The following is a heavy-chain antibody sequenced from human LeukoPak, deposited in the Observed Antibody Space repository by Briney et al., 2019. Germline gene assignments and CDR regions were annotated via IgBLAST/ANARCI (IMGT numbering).Heavy chain of an antibody. V-gene: IGHV1-18*01. CDR2: ISAYNGNT. Sequence: ASVKVSCKASGYTFTSYGIRWVRQAPGQGLEWVGWISAYNGNTNYAQKLQGRVTMTTDTSTSTAYMELRSLRSDDTAVYYCARDQGYDSSDGFDYWGQGTLVTVSS. CDR3: ARDQGYDSSDGFDY. J-gene: IGHJ4*02. CDR1: GYTFTSYG. D-gene: IGHD3-22*01.